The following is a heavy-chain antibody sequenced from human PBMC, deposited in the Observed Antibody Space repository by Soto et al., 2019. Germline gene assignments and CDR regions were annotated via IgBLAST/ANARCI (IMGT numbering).Heavy chain of an antibody. J-gene: IGHJ3*02. V-gene: IGHV4-39*01. D-gene: IGHD6-19*01. CDR3: ASQRGGWYYAFDI. CDR2: IYFSGST. CDR1: GGSITSSSYY. Sequence: PSETLSLTCTVSGGSITSSSYYRGWIRQPPGKGLEWIGSIYFSGSTYYNPSLKSRVTISVDTSKNQFSLKLSSVTAADTAVYYCASQRGGWYYAFDIWGQGTMVTVSS.